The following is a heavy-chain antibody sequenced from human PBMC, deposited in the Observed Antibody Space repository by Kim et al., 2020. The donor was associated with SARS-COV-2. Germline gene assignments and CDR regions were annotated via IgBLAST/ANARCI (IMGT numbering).Heavy chain of an antibody. D-gene: IGHD3-22*01. Sequence: GRTTSSADSVKGRFTISRDSAKNTLYLQMNSLRAEDTAVYYCARADSSGYWGQGTLVTVSS. CDR2: GRTT. J-gene: IGHJ4*02. CDR3: ARADSSGY. V-gene: IGHV3-74*01.